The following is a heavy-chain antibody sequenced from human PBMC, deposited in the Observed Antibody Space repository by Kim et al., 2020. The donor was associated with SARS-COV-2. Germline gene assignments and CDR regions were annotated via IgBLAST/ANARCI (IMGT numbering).Heavy chain of an antibody. CDR3: ARHVKGPGRVAAASPFYFDY. V-gene: IGHV4-39*01. J-gene: IGHJ4*02. D-gene: IGHD6-13*01. CDR1: GGSISSSSSY. CDR2: IYYSGST. Sequence: SETLSLTCTVSGGSISSSSSYWGWIRQPPGKGLEWIGNIYYSGSTYYNPSLKSRVTISVDTSKNQFSLKLSSVTAADTAVYYCARHVKGPGRVAAASPFYFDYWGQGTLVTVSS.